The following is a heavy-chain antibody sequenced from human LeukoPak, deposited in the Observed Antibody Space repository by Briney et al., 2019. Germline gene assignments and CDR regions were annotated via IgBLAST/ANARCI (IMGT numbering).Heavy chain of an antibody. J-gene: IGHJ4*02. CDR3: ARDSDVWGSYRYLFDY. V-gene: IGHV3-7*03. Sequence: GGSLSLSCAASGFTFSSYWMSWVRQAPGKGLEWVANIKQDGSEKYYVDSVKGRFTISRDNAKNSLYLQMNSLRAEDTAVYYCARDSDVWGSYRYLFDYWGQGTLVTVSS. D-gene: IGHD3-16*02. CDR1: GFTFSSYW. CDR2: IKQDGSEK.